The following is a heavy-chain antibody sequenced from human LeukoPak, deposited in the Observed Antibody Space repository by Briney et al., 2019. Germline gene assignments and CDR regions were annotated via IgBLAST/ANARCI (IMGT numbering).Heavy chain of an antibody. CDR3: ARLRLVGATTNYYYYMDV. Sequence: SVKVSCKASGGTFSSYAISWVRQAPGQGLEWMGGIIPIFGTANYAQKFQGRVTITTDESTSTAYMELSSLRSEDTAVYYCARLRLVGATTNYYYYMDVWGKGTTVTVSS. CDR2: IIPIFGTA. CDR1: GGTFSSYA. V-gene: IGHV1-69*05. J-gene: IGHJ6*03. D-gene: IGHD1-26*01.